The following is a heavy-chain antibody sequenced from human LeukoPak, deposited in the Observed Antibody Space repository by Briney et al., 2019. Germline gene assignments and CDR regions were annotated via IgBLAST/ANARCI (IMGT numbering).Heavy chain of an antibody. D-gene: IGHD6-19*01. CDR2: IYYSGSI. J-gene: IGHJ4*02. V-gene: IGHV4-39*07. CDR3: AITPQNSSGWSDY. Sequence: SETLSLTCTVSGGSISSSSYYWGWIRQPPGKGLEWIGSIYYSGSIYYNPSLKSRVTMSVDTSKNQFSLKLSSVTAVDTAVYYCAITPQNSSGWSDYWGQGTLVTVSS. CDR1: GGSISSSSYY.